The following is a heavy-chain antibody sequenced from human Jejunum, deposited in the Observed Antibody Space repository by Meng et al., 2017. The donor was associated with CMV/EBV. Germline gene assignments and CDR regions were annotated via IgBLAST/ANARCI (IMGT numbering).Heavy chain of an antibody. V-gene: IGHV1-69*04. CDR2: IIPFLDVS. CDR3: AREAHFSFDL. J-gene: IGHJ4*02. Sequence: KDSCEAAGDTFRTYMITGVRQAPGQGLEWMGNIIPFLDVSKYAQKFQGRVTLTTDRSTNTIYMEWSSLRSDDTARDVCAREAHFSFDLWGQGTLVTVSS. CDR1: GDTFRTYM. D-gene: IGHD2/OR15-2a*01.